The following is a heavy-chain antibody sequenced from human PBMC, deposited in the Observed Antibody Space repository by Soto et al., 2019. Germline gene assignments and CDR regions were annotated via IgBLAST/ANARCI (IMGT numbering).Heavy chain of an antibody. CDR1: GGTFSSYA. J-gene: IGHJ4*02. D-gene: IGHD4-4*01. V-gene: IGHV1-69*13. CDR3: ARFDSGNYCFDY. CDR2: IIPIFGTA. Sequence: SVKVSCKASGGTFSSYAISWVRQAPGQGLEWMGGIIPIFGTANYAQKFQGRVTITADESTSTAYMELSSLRSEDTAVYYCARFDSGNYCFDYWGQGTLFTVSS.